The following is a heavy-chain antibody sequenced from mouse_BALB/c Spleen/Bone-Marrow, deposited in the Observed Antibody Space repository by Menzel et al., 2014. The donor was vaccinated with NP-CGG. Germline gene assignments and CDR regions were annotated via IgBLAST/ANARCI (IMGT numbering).Heavy chain of an antibody. V-gene: IGHV1-82*01. Sequence: QVQLQQSGPELGKPGASVKISCKASGYAFSNSWMNWVKQRPGQGLEWIGRIYPGDGDTYYNGKFKDKATLTADKSSSTAYMQLSSLTSVDSAVYFCARSDGSRAMDYWGQAASVTISS. J-gene: IGHJ4*01. CDR2: IYPGDGDT. CDR1: GYAFSNSW. D-gene: IGHD2-3*01. CDR3: ARSDGSRAMDY.